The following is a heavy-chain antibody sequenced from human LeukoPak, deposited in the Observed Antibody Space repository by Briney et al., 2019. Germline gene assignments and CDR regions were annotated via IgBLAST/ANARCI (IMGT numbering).Heavy chain of an antibody. V-gene: IGHV1-2*02. CDR2: INPNSGGT. CDR1: GYTFTGYY. Sequence: ASVKVSCKASGYTFTGYYMHWVRQAPGQGLEWMGWINPNSGGTNYAQKFQGRVTMTRDTSISTAYMELSRLRSDDTAVYYCARAYIVVVPAAPDYWGQGTLVTVSS. D-gene: IGHD2-2*01. J-gene: IGHJ4*02. CDR3: ARAYIVVVPAAPDY.